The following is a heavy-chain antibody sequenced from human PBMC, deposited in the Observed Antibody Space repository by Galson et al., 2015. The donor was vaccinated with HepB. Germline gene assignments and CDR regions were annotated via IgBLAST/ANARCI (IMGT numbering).Heavy chain of an antibody. V-gene: IGHV4-59*01. Sequence: LSLTCTVSGGSISSYYWSWIRQPPGEGLEWIGYIYSSGNTNYNPSLRSRVTISVDTSKNQFSLKLRSVTAADTAVYYCARHKGDGYNFYWYFDLWGRGTLVTVSS. CDR3: ARHKGDGYNFYWYFDL. CDR2: IYSSGNT. CDR1: GGSISSYY. J-gene: IGHJ2*01. D-gene: IGHD5-24*01.